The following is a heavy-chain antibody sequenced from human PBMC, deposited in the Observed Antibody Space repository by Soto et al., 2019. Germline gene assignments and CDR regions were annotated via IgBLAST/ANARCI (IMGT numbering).Heavy chain of an antibody. CDR2: IIPIFGTA. Sequence: SVKVSCKASGGTFSSYAISWVRQAPGQGLEWMGGIIPIFGTANYAQKFQGRVTITADKSTSTAYMELSSLRSEDTAVYYCARASVVEMATSDFDYWGQGTLVTVSS. D-gene: IGHD5-12*01. J-gene: IGHJ4*02. V-gene: IGHV1-69*06. CDR1: GGTFSSYA. CDR3: ARASVVEMATSDFDY.